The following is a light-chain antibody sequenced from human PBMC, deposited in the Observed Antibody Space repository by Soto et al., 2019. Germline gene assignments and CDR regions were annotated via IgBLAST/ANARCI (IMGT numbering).Light chain of an antibody. CDR1: QSISSY. Sequence: DIQMTQSPSSLSASVGDRVTITCRASQSISSYLNWYQQKPGKAPKLLIYAASSLQSGVPSRFSGSGSGTDFTLTISILQPEDFATYYSQQSYSSTWTFGQGTKVEIK. CDR2: AAS. CDR3: QQSYSSTWT. J-gene: IGKJ1*01. V-gene: IGKV1-39*01.